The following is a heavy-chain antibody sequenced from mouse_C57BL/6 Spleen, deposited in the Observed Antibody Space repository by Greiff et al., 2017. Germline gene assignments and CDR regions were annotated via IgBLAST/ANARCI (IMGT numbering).Heavy chain of an antibody. CDR1: GFNIKDYY. J-gene: IGHJ2*01. Sequence: EVQLQQSGAELVRPGASVKLSCTASGFNIKDYYMHWVKQRPEQGLEWIGRIDPEDGDTEYAPKFQGKATMTVDKSSNTAYMQLSSLTSEDTAVYYCTPYGKYVRYFDYWGQGTTLTVSS. V-gene: IGHV14-1*01. CDR3: TPYGKYVRYFDY. D-gene: IGHD2-1*01. CDR2: IDPEDGDT.